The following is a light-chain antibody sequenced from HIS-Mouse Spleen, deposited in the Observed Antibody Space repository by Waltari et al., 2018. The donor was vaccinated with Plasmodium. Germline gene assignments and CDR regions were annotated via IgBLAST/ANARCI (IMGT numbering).Light chain of an antibody. J-gene: IGKJ1*01. CDR1: QSISSY. Sequence: DIQMTQSPSSLSASVGDRFTITCRASQSISSYLNWYQQKPGKAPNLLIYAASSLQSGVPSRCSGSGSGTDFTLPISSLQPEDFATYYCQQSYSTWTFGQGNKVEIK. CDR2: AAS. V-gene: IGKV1-39*01. CDR3: QQSYSTWT.